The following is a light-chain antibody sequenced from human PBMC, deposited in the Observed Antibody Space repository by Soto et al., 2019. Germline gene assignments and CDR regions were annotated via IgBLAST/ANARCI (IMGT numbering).Light chain of an antibody. J-gene: IGLJ2*01. Sequence: QSVLTQPASVSGSPGQSITISCTGTSSDVGGYNYVSWYQQHPGKAPKLMIYDVSNRPSGVSNRFSGSKSGNTASLTISGHKAEDEADYYCSSYTSSSTLMVFGGGTKVTVL. V-gene: IGLV2-14*01. CDR3: SSYTSSSTLMV. CDR2: DVS. CDR1: SSDVGGYNY.